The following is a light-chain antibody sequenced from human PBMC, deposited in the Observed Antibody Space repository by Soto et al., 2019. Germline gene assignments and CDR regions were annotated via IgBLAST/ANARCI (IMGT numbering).Light chain of an antibody. V-gene: IGKV1-39*01. CDR3: QQLFDSPIT. CDR1: QSISTY. J-gene: IGKJ5*01. CDR2: AAS. Sequence: DIQMTQSPSSLSASVGDRVTSACRTSQSISTYLNWYQQKPGKAPKLLIYAASSLQSGVPSRFSATVSGTEFSLTITSLQPEDFATYYCQQLFDSPITFGQGTRLEI.